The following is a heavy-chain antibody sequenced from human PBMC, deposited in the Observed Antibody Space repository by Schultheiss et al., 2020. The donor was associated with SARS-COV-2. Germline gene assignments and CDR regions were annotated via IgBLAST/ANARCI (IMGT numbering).Heavy chain of an antibody. CDR2: IYYSGST. CDR1: GGSFSGYY. J-gene: IGHJ6*02. D-gene: IGHD1-26*01. CDR3: ARAPGATHYGMDV. Sequence: GSLRLSCAVYGGSFSGYYWSWIRQPPGKGLEWIGYIYYSGSTNYNPSLKSRVTISVDTSKSQFSLKLSSVTAADTAVYYCARAPGATHYGMDVWGQGTTVTVSS. V-gene: IGHV4-59*01.